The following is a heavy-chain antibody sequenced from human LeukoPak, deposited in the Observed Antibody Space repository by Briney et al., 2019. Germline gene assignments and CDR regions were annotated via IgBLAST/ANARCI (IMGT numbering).Heavy chain of an antibody. CDR1: GYTFTGYY. CDR2: INPNSGGT. D-gene: IGHD3-10*01. V-gene: IGHV1-2*02. J-gene: IGHJ4*02. CDR3: ARGGRVLWFGELLSSLFDY. Sequence: ASVKVSCKASGYTFTGYYMHWVRQAPGQGLEWMGWINPNSGGTNYAQKLQGRVTMTRDTSISTAYMELSRLRSDDTAVYYCARGGRVLWFGELLSSLFDYWGQGTLVTVSS.